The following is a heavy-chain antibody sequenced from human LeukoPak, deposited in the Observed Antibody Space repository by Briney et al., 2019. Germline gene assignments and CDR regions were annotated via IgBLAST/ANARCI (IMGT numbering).Heavy chain of an antibody. CDR3: AREHGYNLAFYY. CDR2: IYYSGST. V-gene: IGHV4-30-4*01. CDR1: GGSISSGDYY. J-gene: IGHJ4*02. D-gene: IGHD5-24*01. Sequence: SETLSLTCTVSGGSISSGDYYWRWIRQPPGKGLEWIGYIYYSGSTYYNPSLKSRVTISVATSKNQFSLKLSSVTAADTAVYYCAREHGYNLAFYYCGQGTLVTVSS.